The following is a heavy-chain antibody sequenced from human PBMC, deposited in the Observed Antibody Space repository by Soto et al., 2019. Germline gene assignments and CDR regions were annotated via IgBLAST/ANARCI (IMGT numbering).Heavy chain of an antibody. CDR3: ARDRQQWLEPAGGALPF. CDR1: GFTLSSYV. J-gene: IGHJ3*01. CDR2: ISYAGNDN. D-gene: IGHD6-19*01. Sequence: VGSLRLSCTASGFTLSSYVMHWVRQAPGKGLEWVARISYAGNDNYYADSVKGRFTISRDNSKKTLYLQMTSLRADDTAVYYCARDRQQWLEPAGGALPFWGQGTMVTVPS. V-gene: IGHV3-30-3*01.